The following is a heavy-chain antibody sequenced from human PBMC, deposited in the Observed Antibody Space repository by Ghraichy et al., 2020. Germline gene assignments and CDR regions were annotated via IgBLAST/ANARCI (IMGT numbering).Heavy chain of an antibody. CDR2: ISYDGSNK. D-gene: IGHD1-26*01. V-gene: IGHV3-30-3*01. Sequence: GSLRLSCAASGFTFSSYAMHWVRQAPGKGLEWVAVISYDGSNKYYADSVKGRFTISRDNSKNTLYLQMNSLRAEDTAVYYCARDGGELLYYFDYWGQGTLVTVSS. CDR1: GFTFSSYA. J-gene: IGHJ4*02. CDR3: ARDGGELLYYFDY.